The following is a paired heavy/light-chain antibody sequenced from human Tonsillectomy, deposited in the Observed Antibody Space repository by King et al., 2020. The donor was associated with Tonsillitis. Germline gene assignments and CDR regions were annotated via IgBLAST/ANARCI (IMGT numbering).Heavy chain of an antibody. CDR3: ASLNFGLEY. J-gene: IGHJ4*02. Sequence: EVQLVESGGGLVRPGGSLRLSCVASGLTFSTYRMNWVRQAPGKGLEWVSSISDSGSFIYYADSVKGRFTISRDNANNSLYLQMNSLTAEDTAVYYCASLNFGLEYWGQGALVTVSS. D-gene: IGHD3-3*01. CDR1: GLTFSTYR. CDR2: ISDSGSFI. V-gene: IGHV3-21*01.
Light chain of an antibody. V-gene: IGKV1-39*01. CDR2: AAS. Sequence: DIQMTQSPSSLSASVGDRVTITCRASQSIKSYLNWYQQKPGKAPKLLIYAASTLESGVPSRFSGSGSGSDFTLTISNLQPEDFATYYCQQTYSTLFTFGPGTKVDIK. CDR3: QQTYSTLFT. CDR1: QSIKSY. J-gene: IGKJ3*01.